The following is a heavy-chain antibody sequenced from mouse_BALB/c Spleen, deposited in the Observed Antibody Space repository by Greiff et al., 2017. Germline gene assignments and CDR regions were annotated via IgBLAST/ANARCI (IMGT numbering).Heavy chain of an antibody. J-gene: IGHJ4*01. D-gene: IGHD2-1*01. V-gene: IGHV5-9-4*01. CDR2: ISSGGSYT. CDR1: GFTFSSYA. CDR3: ARSTYGNYEAMDY. Sequence: EVMLVESGGGLVKPGGSLKLSCAASGFTFSSYAMSWVRQSPEKRLEWVAEISSGGSYTYYPDTVTGRFTIARDNAKNTLYLDMSSLRSEATAMYYCARSTYGNYEAMDYWGQGTSVTVSS.